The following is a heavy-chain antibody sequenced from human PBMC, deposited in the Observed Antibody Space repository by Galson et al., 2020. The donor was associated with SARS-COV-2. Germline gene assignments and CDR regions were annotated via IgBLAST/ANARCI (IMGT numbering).Heavy chain of an antibody. Sequence: SQTLSLTCTVSGGSISGYYWSWIRQPPGKGLEWIGYVFHSGSTIYNPSLKSRVTITEDTSKNQFSLRLTSVTAADTAFYYCASNLNSGSTYTLDYWGQGTLVIVSS. CDR2: VFHSGST. J-gene: IGHJ4*02. D-gene: IGHD1-26*01. CDR3: ASNLNSGSTYTLDY. CDR1: GGSISGYY. V-gene: IGHV4-59*01.